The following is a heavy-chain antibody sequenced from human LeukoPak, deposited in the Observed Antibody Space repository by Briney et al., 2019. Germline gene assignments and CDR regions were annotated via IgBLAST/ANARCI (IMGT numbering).Heavy chain of an antibody. CDR1: GFTFSSYW. CDR3: TRGSRVRGVIIIPSAFDI. CDR2: IRSKAYGGTT. Sequence: GGSLRLSCAASGFTFSSYWMHWVRQAPGKGLEWVGFIRSKAYGGTTEYAASVKGRFTISRDDSKSIAYLQMNSLKTEDTAVYYCTRGSRVRGVIIIPSAFDIWGQGTMVTVSS. V-gene: IGHV3-49*04. D-gene: IGHD3-10*01. J-gene: IGHJ3*02.